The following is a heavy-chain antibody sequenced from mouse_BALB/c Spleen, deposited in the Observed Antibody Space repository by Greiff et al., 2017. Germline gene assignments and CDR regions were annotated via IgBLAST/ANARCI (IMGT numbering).Heavy chain of an antibody. CDR3: ARSYGSSSYYAMDY. J-gene: IGHJ4*01. V-gene: IGHV1S56*01. D-gene: IGHD1-1*01. Sequence: QVQLQQSGPELVKPGASVRISCKASGYTFTSYYIHWVKQRPGQGLEWIGWIYPGNVNTKYNEKFKGKATLTADKSSSTAYMQLGSLTSGDSAVYVCARSYGSSSYYAMDYWGQGTSVTVAA. CDR2: IYPGNVNT. CDR1: GYTFTSYY.